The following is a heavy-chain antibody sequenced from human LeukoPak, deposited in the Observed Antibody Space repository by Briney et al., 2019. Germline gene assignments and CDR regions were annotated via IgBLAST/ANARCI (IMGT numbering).Heavy chain of an antibody. V-gene: IGHV3-21*01. CDR3: AREGAYSSSSEEYYYYYMDV. Sequence: GGSLRLSCVVSGFDFSGFSMSWVRQAPGKGLEWVSPISSSSSYIYYADSVKGRFTISRDNAKNSLYLQMNSLRAEDTAVYYCAREGAYSSSSEEYYYYYMDVWGKGTTVTVSS. CDR1: GFDFSGFS. J-gene: IGHJ6*03. D-gene: IGHD6-6*01. CDR2: ISSSSSYI.